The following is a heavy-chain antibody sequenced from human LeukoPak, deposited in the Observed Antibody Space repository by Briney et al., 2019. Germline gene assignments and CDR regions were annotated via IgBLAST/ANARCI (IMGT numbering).Heavy chain of an antibody. V-gene: IGHV5-51*01. CDR2: IYPGDSDT. J-gene: IGHJ4*02. CDR3: ARVGIGYCSGGTCYFDY. D-gene: IGHD2-15*01. CDR1: GYSFTSNW. Sequence: GESLKISCKGSGYSFTSNWIGWVRQMPGKGLEWMGIIYPGDSDTRYSPSFQGQVTISADKSISTAYLQWSGLKASDTAMYYCARVGIGYCSGGTCYFDYWGQGTQVTVSS.